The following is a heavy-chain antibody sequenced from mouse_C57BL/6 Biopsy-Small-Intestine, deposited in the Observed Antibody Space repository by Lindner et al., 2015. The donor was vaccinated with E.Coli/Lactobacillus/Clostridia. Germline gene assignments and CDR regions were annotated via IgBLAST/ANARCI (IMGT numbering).Heavy chain of an antibody. V-gene: IGHV1-53*01. D-gene: IGHD2-2*01. CDR2: INPSNGVT. J-gene: IGHJ2*01. CDR3: ATYGYDFDH. CDR1: GYTFTNYW. Sequence: VQLQESGTELVKPGASVNLSCKASGYTFTNYWMHWMKQRPGQGLEWIGNINPSNGVTNYNEKFRTRATLTVDKSSTTAYMQLSSLASEDSAVYFCATYGYDFDHWGQGTTLTVSS.